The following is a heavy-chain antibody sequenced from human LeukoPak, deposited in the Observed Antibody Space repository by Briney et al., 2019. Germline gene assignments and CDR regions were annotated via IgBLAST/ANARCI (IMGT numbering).Heavy chain of an antibody. CDR3: ARAVYSGTYSRRIAWFDI. CDR2: INPNSGGT. D-gene: IGHD6-13*01. V-gene: IGHV1-2*02. CDR1: GYTFTGYY. Sequence: ASVKVSCKASGYTFTGYYMHWVRQAPGQGLECMGWINPNSGGTNYAQKFQGRATMTRDTSISTAYMELSRLSYKDTAVYYSARAVYSGTYSRRIAWFDIWGQGTMVTVSS. J-gene: IGHJ3*02.